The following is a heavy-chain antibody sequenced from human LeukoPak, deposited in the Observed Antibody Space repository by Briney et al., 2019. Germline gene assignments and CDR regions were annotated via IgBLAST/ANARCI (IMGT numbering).Heavy chain of an antibody. CDR1: GGSFSGYY. V-gene: IGHV4-34*01. D-gene: IGHD3-10*01. CDR2: INHSGST. CDR3: ARGTVRLLWSGDPYYFDY. J-gene: IGHJ4*02. Sequence: SETLSLTCAVYGGSFSGYYWSWIRQPPGKGLEWIGEINHSGSTNYNPSLKSRVTISVDTSKNQFSLKLSSVTAADTAVYYCARGTVRLLWSGDPYYFDYWGQGTLVTVSS.